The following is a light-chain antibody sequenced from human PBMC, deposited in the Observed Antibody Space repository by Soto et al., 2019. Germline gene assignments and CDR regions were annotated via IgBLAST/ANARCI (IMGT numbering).Light chain of an antibody. CDR1: SSDVGGYNY. J-gene: IGLJ2*01. CDR3: SSYTISATPVV. V-gene: IGLV2-14*01. CDR2: EVS. Sequence: QSVLTQPASVSGSPGQSITISCTATSSDVGGYNYVSWYQQHPGKAPKLMIYEVSNRPSGVSNRFSGSKSGNTASLTTSGLQAEDEADYYCSSYTISATPVVFGGGTKLTVL.